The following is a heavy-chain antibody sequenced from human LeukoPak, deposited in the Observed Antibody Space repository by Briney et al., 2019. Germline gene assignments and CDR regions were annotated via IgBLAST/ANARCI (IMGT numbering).Heavy chain of an antibody. D-gene: IGHD2-15*01. CDR1: GGSISSSSYY. J-gene: IGHJ4*02. V-gene: IGHV4-39*01. CDR2: IYYIGST. Sequence: SDTLSLTCTVSGGSISSSSYYWGWIRQPPGKGLEWIGSIYYIGSTYYNPSLKSRVTISVDTSKNQFSLKLSSVTAADTAVYYCARKEDKEFDYWGQGTLVTVSS. CDR3: ARKEDKEFDY.